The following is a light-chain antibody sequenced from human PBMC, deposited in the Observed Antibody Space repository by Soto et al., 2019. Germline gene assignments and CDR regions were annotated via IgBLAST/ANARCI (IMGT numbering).Light chain of an antibody. CDR1: QSVSSN. V-gene: IGKV3-15*01. CDR3: QQYKNWPPKQYT. CDR2: GAS. J-gene: IGKJ2*01. Sequence: EIVMTQSPATLSVSPGERATLSCRASQSVSSNLAWYQHKPGQAPRLLIYGASTRATGIPARFSASGSGTAFTHTISSLQSEDFAVYYCQQYKNWPPKQYTFGQGTKLEIK.